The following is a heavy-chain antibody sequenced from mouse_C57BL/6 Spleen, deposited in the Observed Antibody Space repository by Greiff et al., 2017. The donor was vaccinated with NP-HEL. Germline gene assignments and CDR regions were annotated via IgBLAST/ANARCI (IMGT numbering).Heavy chain of an antibody. J-gene: IGHJ1*03. D-gene: IGHD1-1*01. Sequence: QVQLQQPGAELVRPGSSVKLSCKASGYTFTSYWMHWVKQMPIQGLEWIGNIDPSDSETHYNQKFKDKATLTVDKSSSTAYMQLSSLTSEDSAVYYCARDYGSFPYWYFDVWGTGTTVTVSS. CDR1: GYTFTSYW. V-gene: IGHV1-52*01. CDR2: IDPSDSET. CDR3: ARDYGSFPYWYFDV.